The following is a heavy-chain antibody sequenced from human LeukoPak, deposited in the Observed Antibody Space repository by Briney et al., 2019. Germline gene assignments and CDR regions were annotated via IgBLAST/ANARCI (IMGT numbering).Heavy chain of an antibody. D-gene: IGHD1-26*01. Sequence: ASVKVSCKTSGYTFSSYDINWVRQAPAQGLEWMGWVNPNSGNTGYAQKFRDRVTMTRSTSISTAYMELSSLRSEDTAVYYCARSPVGARRRNDYWGQGTLVTVSS. V-gene: IGHV1-8*01. CDR1: GYTFSSYD. CDR2: VNPNSGNT. CDR3: ARSPVGARRRNDY. J-gene: IGHJ4*02.